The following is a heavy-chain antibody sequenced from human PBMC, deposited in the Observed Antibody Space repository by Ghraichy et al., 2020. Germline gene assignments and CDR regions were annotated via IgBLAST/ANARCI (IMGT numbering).Heavy chain of an antibody. Sequence: ETLSLTCTVSSVSISSYYWNWIRQPPGKGLEWVGYISYSGTTNYYPSLKSRVTISLDRSKNQVSLKLSYVTAADSAVYYCAAVGPGDCTGGTCYSSYFEYWGQGTLVTVSP. CDR1: SVSISSYY. D-gene: IGHD2-15*01. CDR2: ISYSGTT. CDR3: AAVGPGDCTGGTCYSSYFEY. V-gene: IGHV4-59*03. J-gene: IGHJ4*02.